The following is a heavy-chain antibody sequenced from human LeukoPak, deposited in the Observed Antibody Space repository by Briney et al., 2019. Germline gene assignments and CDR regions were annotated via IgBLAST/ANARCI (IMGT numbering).Heavy chain of an antibody. V-gene: IGHV3-53*01. CDR3: AGATKWLAHDF. Sequence: GGSLRLSCAASGFTVSSNYMSWVRQAAGKGGEWVSTIFDAGRTTYGDSVKGRFTVSRDTYKNTLFLQMKSLRADDTAVYYCAGATKWLAHDFWGQGTLVTVSS. J-gene: IGHJ4*02. D-gene: IGHD6-19*01. CDR1: GFTVSSNY. CDR2: IFDAGRT.